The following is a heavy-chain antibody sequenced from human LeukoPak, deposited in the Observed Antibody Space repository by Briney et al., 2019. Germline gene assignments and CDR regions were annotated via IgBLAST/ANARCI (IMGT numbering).Heavy chain of an antibody. CDR2: IIPIFGTA. V-gene: IGHV1-69*05. CDR1: GGTFSSYA. J-gene: IGHJ6*03. CDR3: ARDRGPYGGNEDYYYYMEV. Sequence: SVKVSCKASGGTFSSYAISWLRQAPGQGLEWMGGIIPIFGTANYALKFQGRVTITTDESTSTAYMELSSLRSEDTAVYYCARDRGPYGGNEDYYYYMEVWGKGTTVTVSS. D-gene: IGHD4-23*01.